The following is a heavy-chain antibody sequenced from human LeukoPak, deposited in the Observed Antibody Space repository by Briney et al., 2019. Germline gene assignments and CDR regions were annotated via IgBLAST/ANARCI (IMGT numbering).Heavy chain of an antibody. CDR1: GGSISSYY. Sequence: PSETLSLTCTVSGGSISSYYWSWIRQPPGKGLEWIGEINHSGSTNYNPSLKSRVTISVDTSKNQFSLKLSSVTAADTAVYYCARGRPGRYYYDSGGNRAFDIWGQGTMVTVSS. D-gene: IGHD3-22*01. CDR3: ARGRPGRYYYDSGGNRAFDI. CDR2: INHSGST. V-gene: IGHV4-34*01. J-gene: IGHJ3*02.